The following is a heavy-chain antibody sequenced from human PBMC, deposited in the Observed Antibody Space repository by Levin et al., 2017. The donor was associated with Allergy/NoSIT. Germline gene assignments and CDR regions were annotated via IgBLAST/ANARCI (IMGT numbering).Heavy chain of an antibody. V-gene: IGHV4-61*02. CDR3: ARAEVGSEH. D-gene: IGHD3-10*01. J-gene: IGHJ4*02. CDR1: GGPISSGSYY. CDR2: IYSSGSA. Sequence: SETLSLTCKVSGGPISSGSYYWSWIRQPAAKGLEWIGRIYSSGSANYNPSLKSRVAISVDTSKNQFSLKLSSVTAADTAVYYCARAEVGSEHWGQGTLVTVS.